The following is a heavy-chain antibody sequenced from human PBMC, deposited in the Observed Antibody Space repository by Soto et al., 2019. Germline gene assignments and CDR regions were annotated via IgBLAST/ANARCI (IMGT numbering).Heavy chain of an antibody. CDR2: IYYSGST. J-gene: IGHJ4*02. CDR1: GGSISSYY. Sequence: PSETLSLTCTVSGGSISSYYWSWIRQPPGKGLEWIGYIYYSGSTNYNPSLKSRVTISVDTSKNQFSLKLSSVTAADTAVYYCARWGITGIDYCGQGTLVTVSS. D-gene: IGHD1-20*01. V-gene: IGHV4-59*01. CDR3: ARWGITGIDY.